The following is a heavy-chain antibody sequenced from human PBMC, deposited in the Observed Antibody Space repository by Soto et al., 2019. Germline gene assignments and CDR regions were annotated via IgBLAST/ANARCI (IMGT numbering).Heavy chain of an antibody. CDR3: ARDRAFCSGTNCRRGSIYYYYMAV. J-gene: IGHJ6*03. CDR1: GFTFSGHW. Sequence: EVHLVESGGGLVQPGGSLRLSCAASGFTFSGHWMSWVRQAPGKGLEWVAHIKQDGSETFYVGSVKGRFTISRDNAKNSLALQMKSLRAEDTALYYCARDRAFCSGTNCRRGSIYYYYMAVWGNGTTVTVSS. CDR2: IKQDGSET. D-gene: IGHD2-2*01. V-gene: IGHV3-7*01.